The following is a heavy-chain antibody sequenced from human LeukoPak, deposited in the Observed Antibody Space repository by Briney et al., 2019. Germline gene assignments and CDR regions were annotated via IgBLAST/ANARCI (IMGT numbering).Heavy chain of an antibody. CDR2: IYTSGST. V-gene: IGHV4-4*09. CDR1: GGSISSYY. Sequence: SETLSLTCTVSGGSISSYYWSWIRQPPGKGLEWIGYIYTSGSTNYNPSLKSRVTISVDTSKNRFSLKLSSVTAADTAVYYCAGSVEMATSIDYWGQGTLVTVSS. CDR3: AGSVEMATSIDY. J-gene: IGHJ4*02. D-gene: IGHD5-24*01.